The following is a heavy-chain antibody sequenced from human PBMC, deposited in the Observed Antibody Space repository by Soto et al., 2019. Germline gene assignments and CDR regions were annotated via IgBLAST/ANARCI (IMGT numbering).Heavy chain of an antibody. CDR2: IKIGLEGVTT. J-gene: IGHJ4*02. CDR3: AAGAPTRGRGEFDY. Sequence: EAQLVESGGGWIKPGGSLRLSCAASGFTFSGAWVSWVRQAPGRGLEWIGYIKIGLEGVTTVYAAPLKGRFTISRDDSQTTVSLQMDGLKTEETAVYYWAAGAPTRGRGEFDYWGQGAPVTVSS. CDR1: GFTFSGAW. V-gene: IGHV3-15*01. D-gene: IGHD3-16*01.